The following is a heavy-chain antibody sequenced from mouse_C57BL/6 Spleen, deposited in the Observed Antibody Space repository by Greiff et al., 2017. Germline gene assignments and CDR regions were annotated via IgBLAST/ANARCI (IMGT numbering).Heavy chain of an antibody. V-gene: IGHV14-2*01. J-gene: IGHJ3*01. CDR2: IDPEDGAT. Sequence: DVKLVESGAELVQPGASVKLSCTASGFNIKDYYMHWVKQRTEQGLEWIGRIDPEDGATKYAPKFQGKATITADTSSNTAYLQLSSLTSEDTAVYYCARVGGYDGCAYWGQGTLVTVAA. D-gene: IGHD2-2*01. CDR1: GFNIKDYY. CDR3: ARVGGYDGCAY.